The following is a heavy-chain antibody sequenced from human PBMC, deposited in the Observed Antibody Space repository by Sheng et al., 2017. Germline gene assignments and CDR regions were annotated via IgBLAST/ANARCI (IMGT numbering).Heavy chain of an antibody. CDR2: IFGGDSDT. J-gene: IGHJ3*01. V-gene: IGHV5-51*03. D-gene: IGHD6-19*01. Sequence: EVQLVQSGAEVKKPGESLKISCTASGYSFVNFWIGWVRQMPGKGLEWMGIIFGGDSDTRYNPSFQGQVMISADKSIRTAYLQWTSLKASDTAIYYCARAVAAPLDAFEVWGQGTMVTVSS. CDR1: GYSFVNFW. CDR3: ARAVAAPLDAFEV.